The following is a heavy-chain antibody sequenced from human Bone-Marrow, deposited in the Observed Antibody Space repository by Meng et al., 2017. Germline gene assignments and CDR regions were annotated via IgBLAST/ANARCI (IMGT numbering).Heavy chain of an antibody. D-gene: IGHD3-10*01. V-gene: IGHV4-34*01. CDR3: ARDPKSSGTNFDY. CDR2: INHSGST. CDR1: GGSFSGYY. J-gene: IGHJ4*02. Sequence: QVQLQQGGEGLLKPSETLSLTLAVYGGSFSGYYWSWIRQPPGKGLEWIGEINHSGSTNYNPSLKSRVTISVDTSKNQFSLKLSSVTTADTAVYYCARDPKSSGTNFDYWGQGMLVTVSS.